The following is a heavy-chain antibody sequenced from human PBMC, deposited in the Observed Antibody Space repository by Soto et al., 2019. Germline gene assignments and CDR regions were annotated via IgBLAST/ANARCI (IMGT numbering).Heavy chain of an antibody. D-gene: IGHD6-6*01. CDR1: GGTFSSYA. Sequence: QVQLVQSGAEVKKPGSSVKVSCKASGGTFSSYAISWVRQAPGQGLEWMGGIIPIFGTANYAQKFQGRVTMPAXXXTXXAYMELSSLRSEDTAVYYCASHGRQLVDYYYGMDVWGQGATVTVSS. CDR2: IIPIFGTA. J-gene: IGHJ6*02. CDR3: ASHGRQLVDYYYGMDV. V-gene: IGHV1-69*12.